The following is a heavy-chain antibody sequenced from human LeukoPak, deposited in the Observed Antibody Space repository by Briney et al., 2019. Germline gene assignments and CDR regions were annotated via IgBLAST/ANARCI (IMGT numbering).Heavy chain of an antibody. V-gene: IGHV3-73*01. CDR2: IRSKANSYAT. CDR3: TRPEAGTRAFDI. D-gene: IGHD6-19*01. CDR1: GFTFSSYA. Sequence: GGSLRLSCAASGFTFSSYAMSWVRQASGKGLEWVGRIRSKANSYATAYAASVKGRFTISRDDSKNTAYLQMNSLKTEDTAVYYCTRPEAGTRAFDIWGQGTMVTVSS. J-gene: IGHJ3*02.